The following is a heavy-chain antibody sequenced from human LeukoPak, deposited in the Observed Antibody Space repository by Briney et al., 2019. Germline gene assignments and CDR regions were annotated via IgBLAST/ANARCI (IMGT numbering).Heavy chain of an antibody. CDR3: ARVIVSAADYYYMDV. J-gene: IGHJ6*03. V-gene: IGHV1-18*01. D-gene: IGHD2-2*01. CDR2: IIPYNGDT. Sequence: ASVKVSCKASGYTFTSYGLSWVRQAPGQGLEWMGWIIPYNGDTNYAQKLQGRVTMTTDTSTSTAYMELRSLRSDDTAVYYCARVIVSAADYYYMDVWGKGTTVTVSS. CDR1: GYTFTSYG.